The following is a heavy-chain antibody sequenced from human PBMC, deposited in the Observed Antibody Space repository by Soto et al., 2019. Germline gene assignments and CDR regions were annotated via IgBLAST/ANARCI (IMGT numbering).Heavy chain of an antibody. D-gene: IGHD2-2*02. CDR3: ARSQGISPLYWFDP. V-gene: IGHV4-4*02. J-gene: IGHJ5*02. Sequence: PSETLSLTCGVSGGSISPINWWRWVRQSPGKGLEWIGEIYHTGTTNYNPSLESRVIISVDKSKNQIFLNLTSVTAADTAVYYCARSQGISPLYWFDPWGQGTSVTVSS. CDR2: IYHTGTT. CDR1: GGSISPINW.